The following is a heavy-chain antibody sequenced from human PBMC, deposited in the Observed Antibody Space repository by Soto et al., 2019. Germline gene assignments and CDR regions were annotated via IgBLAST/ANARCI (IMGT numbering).Heavy chain of an antibody. V-gene: IGHV3-48*02. CDR3: ARIYRRDGNKYADY. CDR2: ISASNTTV. D-gene: IGHD3-16*02. CDR1: GFTFSNFN. J-gene: IGHJ4*02. Sequence: EVQLVESGGGLVQPGESLRLSCAASGFTFSNFNMHWVRQAPGKGLEWISYISASNTTVYYGDSVKGRFTISRDNAKNSLYLQMNGLRDEDTGVYYCARIYRRDGNKYADYWGQGTLVTVSS.